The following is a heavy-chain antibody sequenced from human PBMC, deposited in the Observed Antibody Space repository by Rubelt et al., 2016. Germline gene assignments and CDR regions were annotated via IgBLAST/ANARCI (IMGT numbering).Heavy chain of an antibody. J-gene: IGHJ4*02. CDR1: A. D-gene: IGHD5-18*01. CDR2: ISYDGSNK. Sequence: AMHWVRQAPGKGLEWVAVISYDGSNKYYADSVKGRFTISRDNSKNTLYLQMNSPRAEDTAVYYCAREVGYGNREDDYWGQGTLVTVSS. CDR3: AREVGYGNREDDY. V-gene: IGHV3-30*04.